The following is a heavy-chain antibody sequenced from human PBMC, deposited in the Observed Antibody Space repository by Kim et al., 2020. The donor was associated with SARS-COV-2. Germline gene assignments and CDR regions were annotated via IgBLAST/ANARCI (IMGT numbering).Heavy chain of an antibody. V-gene: IGHV4-39*07. CDR3: ATCIAARPGGYYFDY. D-gene: IGHD6-6*01. Sequence: PSLKSRVTISVDTSKNQFSLKRSSVTAADTAVYYCATCIAARPGGYYFDYWGQGTLVTVSS. J-gene: IGHJ4*02.